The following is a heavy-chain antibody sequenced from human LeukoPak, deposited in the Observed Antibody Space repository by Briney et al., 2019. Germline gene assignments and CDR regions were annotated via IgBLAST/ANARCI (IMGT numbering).Heavy chain of an antibody. CDR2: ISTYNGNT. Sequence: VASVKVSCKASGYTFTSYSFSWVRQAPGQGLDWMGWISTYNGNTKYAQKLQGRVTMTTDISTSTAYMELRSLRADDTAVYYCARDWDCSSTSCRDCLDPWGQGTLVTVSS. V-gene: IGHV1-18*01. CDR1: GYTFTSYS. J-gene: IGHJ5*02. CDR3: ARDWDCSSTSCRDCLDP. D-gene: IGHD2-2*01.